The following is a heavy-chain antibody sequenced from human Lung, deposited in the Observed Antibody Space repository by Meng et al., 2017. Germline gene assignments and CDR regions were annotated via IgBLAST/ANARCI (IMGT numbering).Heavy chain of an antibody. CDR1: GGTFSSYA. D-gene: IGHD5-18*01. V-gene: IGHV1-69*05. Sequence: KISCKASGGTFSSYAISWVRQAPGQGLEWMGGIIPIFGTANYAQKFQGRVTITTDESTSTAYMELSSLRSEDTAVYYCARVKVDTAMVGAFDIWGQGTMVTVSS. CDR2: IIPIFGTA. J-gene: IGHJ3*02. CDR3: ARVKVDTAMVGAFDI.